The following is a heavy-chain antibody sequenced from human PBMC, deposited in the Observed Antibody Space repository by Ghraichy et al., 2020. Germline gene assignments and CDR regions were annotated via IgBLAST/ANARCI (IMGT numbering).Heavy chain of an antibody. D-gene: IGHD3-3*01. CDR1: GFTFSSYA. V-gene: IGHV3-23*01. J-gene: IGHJ4*02. CDR3: ATFPYYDFWSGPEAARSY. CDR2: ISGSGGST. Sequence: GESLNISCAASGFTFSSYAMSWVRQAPGKGLEWVSAISGSGGSTYYADSVKGRFTISRDNSKNTLYLQMNSLRAEDTAVYYCATFPYYDFWSGPEAARSYWGQGTLVTVSS.